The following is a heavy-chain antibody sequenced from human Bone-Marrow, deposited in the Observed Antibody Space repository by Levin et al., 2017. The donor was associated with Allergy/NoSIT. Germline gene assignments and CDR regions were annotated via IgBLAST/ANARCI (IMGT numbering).Heavy chain of an antibody. CDR1: GFNFRSFV. D-gene: IGHD3-10*01. CDR2: ISGSGANK. Sequence: GGSLRLSCATSGFNFRSFVMSWVRQAPGKGLEWVSSISGSGANKYYADSVKGRFTISRDESQNTVYLQMSSLRAEDTAVYYCARVVVFQYYYNGMDVWGQGTTVAVSS. V-gene: IGHV3-23*01. J-gene: IGHJ6*02. CDR3: ARVVVFQYYYNGMDV.